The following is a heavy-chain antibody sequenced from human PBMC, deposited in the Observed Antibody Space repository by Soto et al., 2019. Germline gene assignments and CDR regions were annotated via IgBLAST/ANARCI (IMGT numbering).Heavy chain of an antibody. Sequence: EVQLLESGRGLVQPGGSLRLSCAAAGFTFSIYAMSWVRQAPGKGLEWVSAISGSGGSTYYADSMKGRFTISRDNSKNTLYLQMNSLRADDTAVYYCAKATRGGAATLIRDYWGQGTLVTVSS. V-gene: IGHV3-23*01. CDR3: AKATRGGAATLIRDY. D-gene: IGHD6-13*01. J-gene: IGHJ4*02. CDR1: GFTFSIYA. CDR2: ISGSGGST.